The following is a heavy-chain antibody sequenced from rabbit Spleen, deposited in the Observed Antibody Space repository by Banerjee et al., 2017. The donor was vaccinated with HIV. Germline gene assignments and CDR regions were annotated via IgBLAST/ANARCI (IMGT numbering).Heavy chain of an antibody. Sequence: QSLEESGGDLVKPGASLTLTCTASGFSFSSSYWICWVRQAPGKGLEWIACVYAGSSGSTYSATWAKGRFTISKTSSTTVTLQMTSLTAADTATYFCARDLDGVIGWNFGWWGPGTLVTVS. J-gene: IGHJ4*01. CDR2: VYAGSSGST. CDR1: GFSFSSSYW. D-gene: IGHD1-1*01. CDR3: ARDLDGVIGWNFGW. V-gene: IGHV1S40*01.